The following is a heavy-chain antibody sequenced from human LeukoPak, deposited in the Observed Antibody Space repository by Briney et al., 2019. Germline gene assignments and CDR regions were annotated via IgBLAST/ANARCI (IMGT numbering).Heavy chain of an antibody. CDR2: INHSGST. CDR1: GGSFSGYY. CDR3: ARRGAVAGTLDY. Sequence: PSETLSLTCAVYGGSFSGYYWSWIRQPPGKGLEWIGEINHSGSTNYNPSLKSRVTISVDTSKNQFSLKLSSVTAADTAAYYCARRGAVAGTLDYWGQGTLVTVSS. V-gene: IGHV4-34*01. J-gene: IGHJ4*02. D-gene: IGHD6-19*01.